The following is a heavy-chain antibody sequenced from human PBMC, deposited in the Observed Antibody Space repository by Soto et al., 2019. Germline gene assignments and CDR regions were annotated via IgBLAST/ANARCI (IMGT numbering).Heavy chain of an antibody. D-gene: IGHD6-13*01. J-gene: IGHJ4*02. CDR2: LFYTGHT. CDR1: GHSMSNTDYF. CDR3: ARDKEGAAAGTFEY. V-gene: IGHV4-39*07. Sequence: PSETLSLTCTVSGHSMSNTDYFWGWIRQTPWSDLQWIGSLFYTGHTYYNPSLLSRVTISADTSKNQFFLRLTSVTAADTAVYYCARDKEGAAAGTFEYWGQGALVTSPQ.